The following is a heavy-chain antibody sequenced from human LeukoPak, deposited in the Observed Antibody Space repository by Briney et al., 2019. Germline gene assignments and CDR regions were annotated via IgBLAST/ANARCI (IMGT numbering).Heavy chain of an antibody. CDR1: GYTFTSYA. CDR2: INTNTGNP. J-gene: IGHJ4*02. Sequence: ASVKVSCKASGYTFTSYAMNWVRQAPGQGLEWMGWINTNTGNPTYAQGFTGRFVFSLDTSVSTAYLQISSLKAEDTAVYYCARGEETYYYGSGSYPSYFDYWGQGTLVTVSS. V-gene: IGHV7-4-1*02. CDR3: ARGEETYYYGSGSYPSYFDY. D-gene: IGHD3-10*01.